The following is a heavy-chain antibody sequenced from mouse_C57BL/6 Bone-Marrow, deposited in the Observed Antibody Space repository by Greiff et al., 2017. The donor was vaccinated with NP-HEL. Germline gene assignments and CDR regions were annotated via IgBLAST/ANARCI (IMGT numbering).Heavy chain of an antibody. J-gene: IGHJ1*03. Sequence: EVQLVESGGGLVQPGESLKLSCESNEYEFPSHDMSWVRKTPEKRLELVAAINSDGGSTYYPDTMERRIIISRDNTKKTLYLQMCSLRSEDTAVYYGVRVGVTTKGWYFDVWGTGTTVTVSS. D-gene: IGHD2-2*01. CDR2: INSDGGST. CDR1: EYEFPSHD. CDR3: VRVGVTTKGWYFDV. V-gene: IGHV5-2*01.